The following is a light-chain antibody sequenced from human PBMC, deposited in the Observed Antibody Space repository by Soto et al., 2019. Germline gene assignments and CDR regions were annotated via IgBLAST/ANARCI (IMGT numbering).Light chain of an antibody. CDR3: SAWDDSLRGIL. V-gene: IGLV1-47*01. CDR2: RND. CDR1: NSNIGSNP. Sequence: QSVLTQPPSASGAPGQRVTISCSGSNSNIGSNPVYWYQHLPTTAPKLLIYRNDQRRSGVPDRFSGSKSGTSASLAISGLRPEDEADYFCSAWDDSLRGILIGGGTKVTVL. J-gene: IGLJ2*01.